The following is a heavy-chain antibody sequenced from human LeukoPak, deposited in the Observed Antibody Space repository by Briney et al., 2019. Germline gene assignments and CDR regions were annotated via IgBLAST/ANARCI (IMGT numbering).Heavy chain of an antibody. V-gene: IGHV1-24*01. CDR1: GYTLTELS. D-gene: IGHD2-2*01. CDR3: ATATERYCSSTSCFPYDYYYMDV. J-gene: IGHJ6*03. CDR2: FDPEDGET. Sequence: ASVKVSCKVSGYTLTELSMHWVRQAPGKGLEWMGGFDPEDGETIYAQKCQGRVTMTEDTSTDTDYMDLSSLRSEDTAVYYCATATERYCSSTSCFPYDYYYMDVWGKGTTVTVSS.